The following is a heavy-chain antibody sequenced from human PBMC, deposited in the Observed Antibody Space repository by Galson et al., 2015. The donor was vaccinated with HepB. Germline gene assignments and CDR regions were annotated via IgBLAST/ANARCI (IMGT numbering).Heavy chain of an antibody. Sequence: SLRLSCAASGFTFSSYAMSWVRQAPGKGLEWVSAISGSGGSTYYADSVKGRVTISRDNSKNTLYLQMNSLRAEDTAVYYCAKDLSGDSFPLEAFDIWGHGTMVTVSS. D-gene: IGHD4-17*01. J-gene: IGHJ3*02. V-gene: IGHV3-23*01. CDR2: ISGSGGST. CDR1: GFTFSSYA. CDR3: AKDLSGDSFPLEAFDI.